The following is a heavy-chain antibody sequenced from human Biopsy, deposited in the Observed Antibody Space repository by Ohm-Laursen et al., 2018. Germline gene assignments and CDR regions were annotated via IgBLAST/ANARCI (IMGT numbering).Heavy chain of an antibody. CDR3: ATDFGYCGNNVCSSDFYYGMDV. J-gene: IGHJ6*02. Sequence: SLRLSCAASGFTFDDYAMHWVRQAPGKGLEWVSGISWNSGSIGYADSVKGRFTISRDNAKNSLYLQMNGLRVEDTAVYYCATDFGYCGNNVCSSDFYYGMDVWGQGTTVTVSS. V-gene: IGHV3-9*01. CDR2: ISWNSGSI. D-gene: IGHD5/OR15-5a*01. CDR1: GFTFDDYA.